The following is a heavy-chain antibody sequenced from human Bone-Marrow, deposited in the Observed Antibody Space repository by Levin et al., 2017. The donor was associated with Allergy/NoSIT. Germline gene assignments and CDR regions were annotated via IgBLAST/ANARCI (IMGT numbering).Heavy chain of an antibody. D-gene: IGHD6-19*01. CDR1: GYTFTSYH. V-gene: IGHV1-46*01. CDR2: VVPSTGST. Sequence: PEASVKVSCKTSGYTFTSYHIHWVRQAPGQGLEWMGKVVPSTGSTTYAQKFQVTMTRDTSTSTVYMELSSLRSEDTAVYYCARVRDNSGVEYFDHWGQGTLVSVSS. J-gene: IGHJ1*01. CDR3: ARVRDNSGVEYFDH.